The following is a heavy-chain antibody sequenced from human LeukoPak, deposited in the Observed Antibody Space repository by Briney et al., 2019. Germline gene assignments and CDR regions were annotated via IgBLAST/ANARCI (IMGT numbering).Heavy chain of an antibody. Sequence: ASVKVSCKASGYTFTSYGISWVRQAPGLGLEGMGWIHGYKGNTNYAQKLQGRVTMTTDTSTSTAYMELRSLRSDDTAIYYCARPSYSGSPLGMDVWGQGTTLTVSS. V-gene: IGHV1-18*01. CDR2: IHGYKGNT. CDR1: GYTFTSYG. CDR3: ARPSYSGSPLGMDV. J-gene: IGHJ6*01. D-gene: IGHD1-26*01.